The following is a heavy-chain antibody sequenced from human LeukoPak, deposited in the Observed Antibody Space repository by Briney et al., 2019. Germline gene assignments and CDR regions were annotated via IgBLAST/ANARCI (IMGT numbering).Heavy chain of an antibody. CDR2: TNHSGST. Sequence: PSETLSLTCAVYGGSFSGYYWSWIRQPPGKGLEWIGETNHSGSTNYNPSLKSRVTISVDTSKNQFSLKLSSVTAADTAVYYCARMLLWFGELTAFDYWGQGTLVTVSS. J-gene: IGHJ4*02. V-gene: IGHV4-34*01. CDR1: GGSFSGYY. CDR3: ARMLLWFGELTAFDY. D-gene: IGHD3-10*01.